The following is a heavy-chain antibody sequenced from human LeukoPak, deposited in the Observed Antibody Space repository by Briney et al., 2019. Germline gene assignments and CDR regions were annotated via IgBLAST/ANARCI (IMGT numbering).Heavy chain of an antibody. D-gene: IGHD6-13*01. V-gene: IGHV3-30*02. J-gene: IGHJ5*02. CDR1: GFTFKNYG. CDR3: VKAQGLIAAGDVDH. CDR2: IRYDGSNE. Sequence: GGSLRLSCTVSGFTFKNYGMHWVRQAPGQGLEWVAFIRYDGSNEYYADSVKGRFTISRGNSGNTLYLQMNKLRPEDTGFYYCVKAQGLIAAGDVDHWGQGTLIIVSS.